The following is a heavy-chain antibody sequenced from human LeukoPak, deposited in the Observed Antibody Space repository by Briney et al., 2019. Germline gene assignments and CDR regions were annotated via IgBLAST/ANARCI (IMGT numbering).Heavy chain of an antibody. CDR2: ISGSGGST. CDR3: AKASRITMVRGGYYFDY. J-gene: IGHJ4*02. V-gene: IGHV3-23*01. CDR1: GFTFSSYA. D-gene: IGHD3-10*01. Sequence: PGGSLRLSCAASGFTFSSYAMSWVRQAPGKGLEWVSAISGSGGSTYYADSVKGRFTISRDNSKNTLYLQMNGLRAEDTAVYYCAKASRITMVRGGYYFDYWGQGTLVTVSS.